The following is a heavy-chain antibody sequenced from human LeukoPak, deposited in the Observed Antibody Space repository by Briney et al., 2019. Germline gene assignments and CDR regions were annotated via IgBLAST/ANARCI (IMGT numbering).Heavy chain of an antibody. CDR3: ARSWWGQQLVY. D-gene: IGHD6-13*01. CDR2: IIPIFGTA. J-gene: IGHJ4*02. V-gene: IGHV1-69*06. Sequence: SVKVSCKASGYIFTDYYMHWVRQAPGQGLEWMGGIIPIFGTANYAQKFQGRVTITADKSTSTAYMELSSLRSEDTAVYYCARSWWGQQLVYWGQGTLVTVSS. CDR1: GYIFTDYY.